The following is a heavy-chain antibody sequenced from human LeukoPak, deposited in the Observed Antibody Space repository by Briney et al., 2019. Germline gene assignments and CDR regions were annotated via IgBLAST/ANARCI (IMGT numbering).Heavy chain of an antibody. CDR3: ARVSSSGWYDY. Sequence: ASVKVSCKASGYTSTSYYMHWVRQAPGQGLEWIGIINPSGGSTSYAQKFQGRVTMTRDTSTSTVYMELSSLRSEDTAVYYCARVSSSGWYDYWGQGTLVTVSS. D-gene: IGHD6-19*01. V-gene: IGHV1-46*01. CDR2: INPSGGST. CDR1: GYTSTSYY. J-gene: IGHJ4*02.